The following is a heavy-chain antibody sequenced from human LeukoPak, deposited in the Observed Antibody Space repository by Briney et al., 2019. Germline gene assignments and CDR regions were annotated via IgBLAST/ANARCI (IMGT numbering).Heavy chain of an antibody. D-gene: IGHD6-13*01. CDR3: AKMASQHSSSWYHPGDGNWFDP. CDR1: GFTFSSYG. V-gene: IGHV3-30*02. CDR2: ILYHGSNK. J-gene: IGHJ5*02. Sequence: PGGSLRLSCVASGFTFSSYGMHWVRQAPGKGLEWVAFILYHGSNKYYADSVKGRFTISRDNSKNTLYLQMNSLRADDTAVYYCAKMASQHSSSWYHPGDGNWFDPWGQGTLVTVSS.